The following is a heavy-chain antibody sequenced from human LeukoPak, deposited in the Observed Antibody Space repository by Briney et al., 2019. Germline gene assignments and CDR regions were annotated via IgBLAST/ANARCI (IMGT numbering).Heavy chain of an antibody. Sequence: TDYADSVKDRFTISRDNSKNTLFLQMNTLRVEDTAMYYCAGRLSYPSDSSNFYYPFDYWGQGTLVTVSS. CDR3: AGRLSYPSDSSNFYYPFDY. J-gene: IGHJ4*02. V-gene: IGHV3-66*04. CDR2: T. D-gene: IGHD3-22*01.